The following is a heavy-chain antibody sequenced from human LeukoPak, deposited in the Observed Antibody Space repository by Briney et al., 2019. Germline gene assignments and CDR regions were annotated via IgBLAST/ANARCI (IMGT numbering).Heavy chain of an antibody. CDR2: IYHSGST. CDR1: GYSISSGYY. V-gene: IGHV4-38-2*02. J-gene: IGHJ4*02. Sequence: PSESLSLTCTVSGYSISSGYYWGWIRQPPGKGLEWIGRIYHSGSTYYNPSLKSRVTISVDTSKNQFSLKLSSVTAADTAVYYCARELGYCSGGSCYDYFDYWGQGTLVTVSS. CDR3: ARELGYCSGGSCYDYFDY. D-gene: IGHD2-15*01.